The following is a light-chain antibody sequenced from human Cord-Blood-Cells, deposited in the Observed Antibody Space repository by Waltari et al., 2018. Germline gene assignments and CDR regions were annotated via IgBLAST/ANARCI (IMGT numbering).Light chain of an antibody. J-gene: IGKJ4*01. CDR2: DAS. CDR1: PSVTSY. Sequence: ILLPRSPATLSLSPGGRSTLSCRPSPSVTSYLAWYQQTPGHAPRLLIYDASNRATGIPARFSGSGSGTDFTLTINSLEPEDFAVYYCQQRSNWLTFGGGTKVEIK. V-gene: IGKV3-11*01. CDR3: QQRSNWLT.